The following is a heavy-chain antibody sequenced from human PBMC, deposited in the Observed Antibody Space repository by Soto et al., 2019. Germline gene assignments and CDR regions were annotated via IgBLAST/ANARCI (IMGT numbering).Heavy chain of an antibody. Sequence: QVQLVQSGAEVKKPGSSVKVSCKASGGTFSSYAISWVRQAPGQGLEWMGGIIPIFGTANYAQKFQGRVTNTAAESTSTAYVELGSLGSEDTAVYDSASLDRHLEDYGDYDYYYGMDVWGQGPTVIVSS. CDR3: ASLDRHLEDYGDYDYYYGMDV. CDR1: GGTFSSYA. CDR2: IIPIFGTA. V-gene: IGHV1-69*12. D-gene: IGHD4-17*01. J-gene: IGHJ6*02.